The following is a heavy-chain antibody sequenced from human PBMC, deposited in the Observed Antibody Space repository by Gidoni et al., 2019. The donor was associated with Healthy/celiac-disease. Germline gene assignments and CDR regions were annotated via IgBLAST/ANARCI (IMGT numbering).Heavy chain of an antibody. V-gene: IGHV4-39*01. CDR2: IYYSGST. CDR1: GGSISSSSYY. Sequence: QLQLQESGPGLVKPSETLSLTCTVSGGSISSSSYYWGWIRQPPGKGLEWIGSIYYSGSTYYNPSLKSRVTISVDTSKNQFSLKLSSVTAADTAVYYCASWSFWAYCSSTSCYVDYWGQGTLVTVSS. CDR3: ASWSFWAYCSSTSCYVDY. D-gene: IGHD2-2*01. J-gene: IGHJ4*02.